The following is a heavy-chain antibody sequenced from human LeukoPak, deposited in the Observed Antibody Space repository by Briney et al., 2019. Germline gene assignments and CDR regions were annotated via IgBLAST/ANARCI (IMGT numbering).Heavy chain of an antibody. D-gene: IGHD3-3*01. V-gene: IGHV1-2*02. CDR2: INPNSGGT. CDR3: ARPITYDFWSGYYSGDSGGMDV. J-gene: IGHJ6*02. CDR1: GYTFTGYY. Sequence: ASVKVSCKASGYTFTGYYMHWVRQAPGQGLEWMGWINPNSGGTNYAQKFQGRVTMTWNTSISTAYMELSSLRSEDTAVYYCARPITYDFWSGYYSGDSGGMDVWGQGTTVTVSS.